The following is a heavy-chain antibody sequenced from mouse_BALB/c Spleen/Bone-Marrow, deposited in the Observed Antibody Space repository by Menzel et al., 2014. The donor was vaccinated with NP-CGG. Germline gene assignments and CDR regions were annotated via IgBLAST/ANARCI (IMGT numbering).Heavy chain of an antibody. Sequence: EVQLQQSGAELVKPGASVKLSCTASGFNIKDTYMHWVKQRPEQGLEWIGRIDPANVNTKYDPKFQGKATITADTSSNTAYLQLSSLTSEDTAVYYCASYVYGYYFDYWSLGTTLTVSS. D-gene: IGHD1-1*01. CDR2: IDPANVNT. V-gene: IGHV14-3*02. CDR3: ASYVYGYYFDY. CDR1: GFNIKDTY. J-gene: IGHJ2*01.